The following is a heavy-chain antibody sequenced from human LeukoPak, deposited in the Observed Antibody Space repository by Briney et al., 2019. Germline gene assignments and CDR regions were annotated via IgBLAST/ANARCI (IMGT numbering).Heavy chain of an antibody. CDR2: MNPNSGNT. D-gene: IGHD6-13*01. V-gene: IGHV1-8*01. Sequence: ASVKVSCKASGYTFTSYDISWVRQATGQGLEWMGWMNPNSGNTGYAQKFQGRVTMTRNTSISTAYMELSSLRSEDTAVYYCARALLKKQQLRSFDPWGQGTLVTVSS. CDR1: GYTFTSYD. J-gene: IGHJ5*02. CDR3: ARALLKKQQLRSFDP.